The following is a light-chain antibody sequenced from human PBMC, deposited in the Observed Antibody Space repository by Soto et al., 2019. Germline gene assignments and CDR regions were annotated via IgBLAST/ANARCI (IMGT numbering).Light chain of an antibody. V-gene: IGKV1-39*01. J-gene: IGKJ1*01. CDR2: AVS. CDR1: QSISSY. Sequence: DIQMTQSPSSLSASAGDRVTITCRASQSISSYLKWYQQKPGKPPKLLIYAVSSFQSGVPSRFSGSGSGTDFSLTITSLQHEDFATYYCQQTYSTPRTFGQGTKVEIK. CDR3: QQTYSTPRT.